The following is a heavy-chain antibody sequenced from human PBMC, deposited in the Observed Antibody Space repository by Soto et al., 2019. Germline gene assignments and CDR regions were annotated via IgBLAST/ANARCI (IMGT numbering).Heavy chain of an antibody. D-gene: IGHD7-27*01. CDR2: ISSSSSTI. CDR3: ARGNWVFDY. CDR1: VFTLSGNS. J-gene: IGHJ4*02. Sequence: LSCAASVFTLSGNSMDSVRQALGKGLELVSYISSSSSTIWYAESVKGRFTISRDNVKNSLYLQMNSLRAEDTAVYYCARGNWVFDYWGQGTLVTVS. V-gene: IGHV3-48*01.